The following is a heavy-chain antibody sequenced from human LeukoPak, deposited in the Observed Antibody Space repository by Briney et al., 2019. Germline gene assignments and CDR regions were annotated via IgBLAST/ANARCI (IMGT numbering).Heavy chain of an antibody. J-gene: IGHJ4*02. D-gene: IGHD5-18*01. CDR2: ISGSGDTT. CDR3: AKDPLNTVMVSPTFDC. Sequence: PGGSLRLSCVVSGFPFSSYAMSWVRQAPGRGLEWVSGISGSGDTTYYAASVKGRFTVSRDTSKNTLFLQMNSLRVEDTAVYYCAKDPLNTVMVSPTFDCWGQGTLVTVSS. CDR1: GFPFSSYA. V-gene: IGHV3-23*01.